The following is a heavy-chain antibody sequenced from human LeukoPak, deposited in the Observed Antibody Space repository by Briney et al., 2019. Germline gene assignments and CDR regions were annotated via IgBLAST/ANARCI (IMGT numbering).Heavy chain of an antibody. CDR2: ISAYNGNT. Sequence: ASVKVSCKASGYTFTSYGINWVRQAPGQGLEWMGWISAYNGNTNYAQKLQGRVTMTTDTSTSTAYMELRSLRSDDTAVYYCARGFYCSSSSCPHLDYWGQGTLVTVSS. J-gene: IGHJ4*02. V-gene: IGHV1-18*01. CDR1: GYTFTSYG. CDR3: ARGFYCSSSSCPHLDY. D-gene: IGHD2-2*01.